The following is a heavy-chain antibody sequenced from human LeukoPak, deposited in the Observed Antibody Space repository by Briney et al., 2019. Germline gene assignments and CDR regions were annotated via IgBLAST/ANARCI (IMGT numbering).Heavy chain of an antibody. V-gene: IGHV1-69*04. Sequence: SVKVSCKASGGTFSSYTISWVRQAPGQGLEWVGRIIPILGIANYAQKFQGRVTITADKSTSTAYMELSSLRSEDTAVYYCARDSDTAPFDPWGQGTLVTVSS. CDR1: GGTFSSYT. J-gene: IGHJ5*02. CDR3: ARDSDTAPFDP. D-gene: IGHD5-18*01. CDR2: IIPILGIA.